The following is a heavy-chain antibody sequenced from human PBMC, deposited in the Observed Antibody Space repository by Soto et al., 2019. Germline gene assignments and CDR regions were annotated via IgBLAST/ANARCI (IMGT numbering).Heavy chain of an antibody. CDR1: GASISGYY. CDR3: VRDGTKTLRDWFDP. Sequence: KPSESLSLTCNVSGASISGYYWSWIRKSAGKGLEWIGRIYATGTTDYNPSLKSRVMMSVDTSKKQFSLRLRSVTAADTAVYYCVRDGTKTLRDWFDPWGQGISVTVSS. V-gene: IGHV4-4*07. D-gene: IGHD1-1*01. CDR2: IYATGTT. J-gene: IGHJ5*02.